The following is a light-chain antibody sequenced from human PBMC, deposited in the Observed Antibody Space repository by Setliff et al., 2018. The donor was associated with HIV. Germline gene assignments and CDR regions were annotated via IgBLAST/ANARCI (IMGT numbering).Light chain of an antibody. CDR1: SSDVGGYNY. CDR2: DVS. V-gene: IGLV2-14*03. CDR3: SSYAGSSTYV. J-gene: IGLJ1*01. Sequence: QSALTQPASVSGSPGQSITISCTGTSSDVGGYNYVSWYQQHPGKAPKLMIYDVSNRPSGVSNRFSGSKSGNTASLIISGLQPEDEADYYCSSYAGSSTYVFGTGTKVTVL.